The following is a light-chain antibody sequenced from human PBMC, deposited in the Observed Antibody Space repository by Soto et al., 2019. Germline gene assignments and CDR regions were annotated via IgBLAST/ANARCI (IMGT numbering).Light chain of an antibody. CDR2: GAS. V-gene: IGKV3-15*01. CDR3: HQYNNWPYN. J-gene: IGKJ2*01. Sequence: EIVMTQSPATLSVSPGERATLSCRASQSVSSNLAWYQQKPGQAPRLLIYGASTRATGIPARFSGSGSGTEFTLTISSLQSEDFAVYYCHQYNNWPYNFGQGT. CDR1: QSVSSN.